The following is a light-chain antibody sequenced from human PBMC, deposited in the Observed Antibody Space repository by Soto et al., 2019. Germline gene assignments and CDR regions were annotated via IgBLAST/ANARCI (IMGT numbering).Light chain of an antibody. CDR1: QGISSY. CDR2: AAS. J-gene: IGKJ3*01. Sequence: ALRMTPSPSSFSASTGDRVTITCRASQGISSYLAWYQQKPGKAPKLLIYAASTLQSGVPSRFSGSGSGTDFTLTISCLQSEEFATYYCQQYYSYPPTFVPGTKVDIK. V-gene: IGKV1-8*01. CDR3: QQYYSYPPT.